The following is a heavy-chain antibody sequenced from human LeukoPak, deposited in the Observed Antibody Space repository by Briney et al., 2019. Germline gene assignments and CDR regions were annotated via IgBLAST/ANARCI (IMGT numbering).Heavy chain of an antibody. CDR2: INWNGGRT. V-gene: IGHV3-20*01. Sequence: GGSLRLSCAASGFTFDDYGMSWVRQAPGKGLEWVSGINWNGGRTGYADSVKGRFTISRDNAKNSLYLQMNSLRAEDTALYHCARELNGYGYYFFDYWGPGTLVTVSS. D-gene: IGHD5-18*01. CDR1: GFTFDDYG. CDR3: ARELNGYGYYFFDY. J-gene: IGHJ4*02.